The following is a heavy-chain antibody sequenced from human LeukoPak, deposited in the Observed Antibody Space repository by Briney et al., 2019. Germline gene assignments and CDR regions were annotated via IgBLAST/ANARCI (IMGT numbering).Heavy chain of an antibody. J-gene: IGHJ3*01. V-gene: IGHV4-39*07. D-gene: IGHD3-9*01. CDR2: IYYSGST. CDR1: GGSISSSSYY. Sequence: SETLSLTCTVSGGSISSSSYYWGWIRQPPGKGLECTGSIYYSGSTFYNPSLKSRITISVDTSKNQFSLKLSSVTAADTAVYYCARAPRELRYFDWGQGTMVTVSS. CDR3: ARAPRELRYFD.